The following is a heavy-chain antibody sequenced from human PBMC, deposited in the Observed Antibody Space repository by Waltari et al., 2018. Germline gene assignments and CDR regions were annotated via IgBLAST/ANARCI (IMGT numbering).Heavy chain of an antibody. V-gene: IGHV1-18*01. J-gene: IGHJ6*03. CDR1: GYTFTSYG. Sequence: QVQLVQSGAEVKKPGASVKVSCKASGYTFTSYGISWVRQAPGQGLEWMGWISAYNGNTNYAQKLQGRVTMTTDTSTSTAYMERRSLRSDDTAVYYCARVLKSLAGPVSNYYYYMDVWGKGTTVTVSS. CDR3: ARVLKSLAGPVSNYYYYMDV. CDR2: ISAYNGNT. D-gene: IGHD6-19*01.